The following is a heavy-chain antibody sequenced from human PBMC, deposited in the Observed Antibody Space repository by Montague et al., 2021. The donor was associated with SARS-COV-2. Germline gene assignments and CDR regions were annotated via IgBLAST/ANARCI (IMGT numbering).Heavy chain of an antibody. CDR1: GGSIRSGSYY. CDR3: ARKDYNSSAYWSGFFDY. D-gene: IGHD3-22*01. CDR2: IYTSGST. J-gene: IGHJ4*02. Sequence: TLSLTCTVSGGSIRSGSYYWSWIRQPAGKGLEWIGRIYTSGSTNYNPSLKSRVTISVDTSKNQFSLKLSSVTAADTAVYYCARKDYNSSAYWSGFFDYWGQGTLVTVSS. V-gene: IGHV4-61*02.